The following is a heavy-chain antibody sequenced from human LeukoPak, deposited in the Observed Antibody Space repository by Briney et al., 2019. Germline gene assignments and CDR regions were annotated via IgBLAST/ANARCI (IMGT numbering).Heavy chain of an antibody. CDR3: ARSLWSSGYTSGY. V-gene: IGHV3-66*01. D-gene: IGHD3-22*01. Sequence: GGSLRLSCATSGFTVSTNYMSWVRQAPGKGLEWVSVIYSGGSTYYADSVKGRFTISRDNSKNTLYLQMNSLRAEDTAVYYCARSLWSSGYTSGYWGQGTLVTVSS. CDR2: IYSGGST. CDR1: GFTVSTNY. J-gene: IGHJ4*02.